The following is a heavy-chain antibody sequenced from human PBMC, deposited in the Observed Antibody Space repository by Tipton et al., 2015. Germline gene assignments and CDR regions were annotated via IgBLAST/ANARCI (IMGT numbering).Heavy chain of an antibody. Sequence: SLRLSCAASGFTFSSYSMNWVRQAPGKGLEWVSYISSSSSTIYYADSVKGRFTFSRDNAKNSLYLQMNRLRAEDTAVYYCARSGGYGWDQWGQGALVTVSS. CDR3: ARSGGYGWDQ. CDR1: GFTFSSYS. CDR2: ISSSSSTI. J-gene: IGHJ4*02. V-gene: IGHV3-48*04. D-gene: IGHD5-12*01.